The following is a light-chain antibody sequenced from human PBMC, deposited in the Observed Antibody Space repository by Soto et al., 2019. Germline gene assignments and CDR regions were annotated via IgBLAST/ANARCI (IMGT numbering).Light chain of an antibody. CDR3: QQRSNWPPFT. V-gene: IGKV3-11*01. CDR1: QSVSSY. Sequence: EIVLTQSPATLSLSPGERATLSCRASQSVSSYLAWYQQKPGQAPRLLIYDASNRATGIPAGFSGSGSGTGFTLTISSLEPEDFAVYYCQQRSNWPPFTFGQGTRLEIK. CDR2: DAS. J-gene: IGKJ5*01.